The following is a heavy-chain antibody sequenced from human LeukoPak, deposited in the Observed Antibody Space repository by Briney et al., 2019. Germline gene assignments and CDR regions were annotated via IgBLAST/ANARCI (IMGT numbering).Heavy chain of an antibody. CDR3: ARDHSGSYFVYDY. Sequence: SVKVSCKASGGTFSSYAISWVRQAPGQGLEWMGGIIPIFGTANYAQKLQGRVTMTTDTSTSTAYMELRSLRSDDTAVYYCARDHSGSYFVYDYWGQGTLVTVSS. CDR1: GGTFSSYA. CDR2: IIPIFGTA. V-gene: IGHV1-69*05. J-gene: IGHJ4*02. D-gene: IGHD1-26*01.